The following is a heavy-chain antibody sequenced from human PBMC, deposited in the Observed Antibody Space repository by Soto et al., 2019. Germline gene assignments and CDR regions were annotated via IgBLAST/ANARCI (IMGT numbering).Heavy chain of an antibody. CDR3: ARQIYDSDTGPNFQYYFDS. CDR2: IDPSDSQT. CDR1: GYSFAGYW. V-gene: IGHV5-10-1*01. J-gene: IGHJ4*02. Sequence: GESLKISCMGSGYSFAGYWITWVRQKPGKGLEWMGRIDPSDSQTYYSPSFRGHVTISATKSITTVFLQWSSLRASDTAMYYCARQIYDSDTGPNFQYYFDSWGQGTPVTVSS. D-gene: IGHD3-22*01.